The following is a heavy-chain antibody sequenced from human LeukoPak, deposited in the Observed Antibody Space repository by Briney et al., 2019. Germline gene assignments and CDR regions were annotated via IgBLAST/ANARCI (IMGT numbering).Heavy chain of an antibody. D-gene: IGHD5-18*01. Sequence: SETLSLTCTVSGGSISSYYWSWLRQPPGKGLEWIGYIYYSGSTNYNPSLTSRVTISVDTSKNQFSLKLSSVTAADTAVYYCARGTIQLWTFDYWGQGTLVTVSS. CDR3: ARGTIQLWTFDY. CDR2: IYYSGST. CDR1: GGSISSYY. V-gene: IGHV4-59*01. J-gene: IGHJ4*02.